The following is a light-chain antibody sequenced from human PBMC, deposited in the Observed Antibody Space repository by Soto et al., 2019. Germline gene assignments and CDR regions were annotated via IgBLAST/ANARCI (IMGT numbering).Light chain of an antibody. V-gene: IGLV2-23*02. Sequence: QSVLTQPASVSGSPRQSITISCTGTNSDVGSYNLVSWFQQHPGKAPKLVIYEVTKRPSGVSDRFSGSKSGNTASLTISGLQAEDEADYYCFSYAGDRVYVFGTGTKVTVL. CDR3: FSYAGDRVYV. J-gene: IGLJ1*01. CDR1: NSDVGSYNL. CDR2: EVT.